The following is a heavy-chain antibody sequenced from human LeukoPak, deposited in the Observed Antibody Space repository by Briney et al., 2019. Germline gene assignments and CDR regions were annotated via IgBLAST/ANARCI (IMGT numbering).Heavy chain of an antibody. V-gene: IGHV1-18*01. CDR3: ARDGTTVVTQYYYFYYMDV. Sequence: GASVKVSCKASGYTFTNYGISWVRQAPGQGLEWMGWISAYNGNTNYAQKLQGRVTMTTDTSTSTAYMELGSLRSDDTAVYYCARDGTTVVTQYYYFYYMDVWGQGTTVTVSS. D-gene: IGHD4-23*01. CDR1: GYTFTNYG. CDR2: ISAYNGNT. J-gene: IGHJ6*02.